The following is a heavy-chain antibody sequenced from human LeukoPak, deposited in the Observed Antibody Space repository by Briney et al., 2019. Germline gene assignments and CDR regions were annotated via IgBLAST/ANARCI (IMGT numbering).Heavy chain of an antibody. CDR1: GGSISSYY. J-gene: IGHJ4*02. CDR2: IYYSGST. Sequence: SETLSLTCTVSGGSISSYYWGWIRQPPGKGLEWIGSIYYSGSTYYNPSLKSRVTISVDTSKNQFSLKLSSVTAADTAVYYCARGMITFGGVIGIWGQGTLVTVSS. D-gene: IGHD3-16*02. V-gene: IGHV4-39*01. CDR3: ARGMITFGGVIGI.